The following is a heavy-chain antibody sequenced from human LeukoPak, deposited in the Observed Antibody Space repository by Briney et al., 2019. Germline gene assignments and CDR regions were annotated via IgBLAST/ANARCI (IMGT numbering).Heavy chain of an antibody. D-gene: IGHD6-13*01. J-gene: IGHJ6*02. CDR2: IYYSGST. Sequence: SETLSLTCTVSGGSISSSSYYWGWIRQPPGKGLEWIGSIYYSGSTYYNPSLKSRVTISVDTSKNQFSLKLSSVTAADTAVYYCARDANSSSWYPMTTYYYYYGMDVWGQGTTVTVSS. V-gene: IGHV4-39*02. CDR1: GGSISSSSYY. CDR3: ARDANSSSWYPMTTYYYYYGMDV.